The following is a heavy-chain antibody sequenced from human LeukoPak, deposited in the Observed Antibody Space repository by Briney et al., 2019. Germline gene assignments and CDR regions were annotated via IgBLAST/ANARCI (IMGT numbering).Heavy chain of an antibody. CDR2: IKQDGSEK. Sequence: GGSLRLSCAASGFTFSSYWMSWVRQAPGKGLEWVANIKQDGSEKYYVDSVKGRFTISRGNAKNSLYLQMNSLRAEDTAVYYCARDYYDSSGYFGYWGQGTLVTVSS. J-gene: IGHJ4*02. CDR1: GFTFSSYW. V-gene: IGHV3-7*01. CDR3: ARDYYDSSGYFGY. D-gene: IGHD3-22*01.